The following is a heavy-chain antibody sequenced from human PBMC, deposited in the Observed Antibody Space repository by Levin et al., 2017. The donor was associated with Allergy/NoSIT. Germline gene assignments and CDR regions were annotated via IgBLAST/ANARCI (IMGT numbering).Heavy chain of an antibody. V-gene: IGHV3-21*01. Sequence: GGSLRLSCAASGFTFSSYSMNWVRQAPGKGLEWVSSISSSSSYIYYADSVKGRFTISRDNAKNSLYLQMNSLRAEDTAVYYCASGWFGESYLYYFDYWGQGTLVTVSS. J-gene: IGHJ4*02. D-gene: IGHD3-10*01. CDR2: ISSSSSYI. CDR1: GFTFSSYS. CDR3: ASGWFGESYLYYFDY.